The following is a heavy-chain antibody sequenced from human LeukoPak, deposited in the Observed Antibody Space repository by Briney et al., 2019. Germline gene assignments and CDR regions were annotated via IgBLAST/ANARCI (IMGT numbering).Heavy chain of an antibody. CDR1: GFTFSSYS. CDR3: ARGGGYGSRRSYYFDY. J-gene: IGHJ4*02. D-gene: IGHD5-12*01. V-gene: IGHV3-21*01. CDR2: ISSSSSYI. Sequence: GGSLRLSCAASGFTFSSYSMNWVRQAPGKGLEWVSSISSSSSYIYYADSVKGRFTISRDNAKNSLYLQMNSLRAEDTAVYYCARGGGYGSRRSYYFDYWGQGTLVTVSS.